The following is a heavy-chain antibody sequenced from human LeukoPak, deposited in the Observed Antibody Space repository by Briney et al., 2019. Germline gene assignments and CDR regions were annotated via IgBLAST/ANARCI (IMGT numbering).Heavy chain of an antibody. V-gene: IGHV4-30-2*01. CDR1: GGSISSGGYS. CDR3: ARMAAAVYNWFDP. J-gene: IGHJ5*02. CDR2: IYHSGST. D-gene: IGHD6-13*01. Sequence: NSSETLSLTCAVSGGSISSGGYSWSWIRQPPGKGLEWIGYIYHSGSTYYNPSLKSRVTISVDRSKNQFSLKLSSATAADTAVYYCARMAAAVYNWFDPWGQGTLVTVSS.